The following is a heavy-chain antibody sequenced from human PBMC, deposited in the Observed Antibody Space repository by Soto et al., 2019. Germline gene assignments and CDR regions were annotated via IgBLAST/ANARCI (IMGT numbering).Heavy chain of an antibody. Sequence: GGSXRLSCAASGFTFSSYGMHWVRQAPGKGLEWVAVIWYDGSNKYYADSVKGRFTISRDNSKNTLYLQMNSLRAEDTAVYYCARETGRIAVAGVIYYYYGMDVWGQGTTVTVSS. CDR1: GFTFSSYG. CDR3: ARETGRIAVAGVIYYYYGMDV. D-gene: IGHD6-19*01. V-gene: IGHV3-33*01. CDR2: IWYDGSNK. J-gene: IGHJ6*02.